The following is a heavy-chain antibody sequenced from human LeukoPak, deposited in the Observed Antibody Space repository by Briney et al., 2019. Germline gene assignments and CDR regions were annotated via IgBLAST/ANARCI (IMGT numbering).Heavy chain of an antibody. CDR3: ARRLASSSDTFDY. V-gene: IGHV4-39*01. Sequence: SETLSLTCAVYGGSFSGYYWGWIRQPPGKGLERIGSIYYGGSTFYNPSLKNRVTISADTSKNQFSLNLSSVTAADTAVYYCARRLASSSDTFDYWGQGTLVTVSS. D-gene: IGHD4-17*01. CDR2: IYYGGST. J-gene: IGHJ4*02. CDR1: GGSFSGYY.